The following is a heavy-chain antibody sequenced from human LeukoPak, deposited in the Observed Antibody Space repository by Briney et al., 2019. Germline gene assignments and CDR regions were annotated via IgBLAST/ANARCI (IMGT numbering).Heavy chain of an antibody. D-gene: IGHD3-10*01. Sequence: GGSLRLSCAASGFTFSSYWMHWVRQAPGKGLVWVSRINSHGSSTSYADSVKGRFTISRDNAKNTLYLQMNSLRAEDTAVYYCAREGEKVLYRGERYYYYYYMDVWGKGTTVTVSS. CDR3: AREGEKVLYRGERYYYYYYMDV. J-gene: IGHJ6*03. CDR1: GFTFSSYW. CDR2: INSHGSST. V-gene: IGHV3-74*01.